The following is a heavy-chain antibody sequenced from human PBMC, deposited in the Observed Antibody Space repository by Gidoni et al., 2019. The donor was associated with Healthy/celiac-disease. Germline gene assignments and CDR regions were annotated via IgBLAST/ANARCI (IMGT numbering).Heavy chain of an antibody. D-gene: IGHD3-10*01. CDR2: INAGKGNT. Sequence: QVQLVQSGAEVTKPGASVTVSCTASGYPFTSYAMHWVRQDPGQRLERMGWINAGKGNTKYSQKFHGRVTITRDTSASTAYMELSSLRSEDTAVYYCATTMVQGVIPDYWGQGTLVTVAS. J-gene: IGHJ4*02. CDR3: ATTMVQGVIPDY. CDR1: GYPFTSYA. V-gene: IGHV1-3*01.